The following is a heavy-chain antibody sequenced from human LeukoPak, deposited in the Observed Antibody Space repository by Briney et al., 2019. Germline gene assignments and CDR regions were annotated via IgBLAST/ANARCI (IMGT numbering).Heavy chain of an antibody. CDR3: ARGGYSGYDDFDY. J-gene: IGHJ4*02. V-gene: IGHV6-1*01. CDR2: TYYKSKWYN. Sequence: SQTLSLTCAISGDSVSSNSAAWSWIRQSPSRGLEWLGRTYYKSKWYNDFALSVKSRITLNPDTSKNQFSLQLNSVTPEDTAVYYCARGGYSGYDDFDYWGQGTLVTVSS. CDR1: GDSVSSNSAA. D-gene: IGHD5-12*01.